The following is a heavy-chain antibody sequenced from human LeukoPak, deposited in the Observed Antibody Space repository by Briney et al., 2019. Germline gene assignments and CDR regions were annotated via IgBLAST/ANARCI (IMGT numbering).Heavy chain of an antibody. J-gene: IGHJ4*02. Sequence: SETLSLTCAVYGGSFSGYYWSWIRQPPGKGLEWIGEINHSGSTNYNPSLKSRVTISVDTSKNQFSLKLSSVTAADTAVYYCARVDYGDYFDYWGRGTLVTVSS. CDR1: GGSFSGYY. CDR2: INHSGST. V-gene: IGHV4-34*01. D-gene: IGHD4-17*01. CDR3: ARVDYGDYFDY.